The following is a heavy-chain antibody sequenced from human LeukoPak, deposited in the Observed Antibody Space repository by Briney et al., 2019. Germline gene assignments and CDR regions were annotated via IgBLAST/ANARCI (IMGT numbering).Heavy chain of an antibody. CDR2: IYYSGST. V-gene: IGHV4-59*12. Sequence: SSETLSLTCTVSGGSISSYYWSWIRQPPGKGLEWIGHIYYSGSTNYNPSLKSRVTISVDTSKNQFSLKLSSVTAADTAVYYCARVHRYSGDAFDIWGQGTMVTVSS. CDR3: ARVHRYSGDAFDI. CDR1: GGSISSYY. D-gene: IGHD6-13*01. J-gene: IGHJ3*02.